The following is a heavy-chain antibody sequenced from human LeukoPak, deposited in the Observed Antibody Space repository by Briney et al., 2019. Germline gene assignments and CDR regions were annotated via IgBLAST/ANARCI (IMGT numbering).Heavy chain of an antibody. J-gene: IGHJ6*02. CDR1: GYTFTSYG. D-gene: IGHD2-2*02. V-gene: IGHV1-2*02. Sequence: ASVKVSCKASGYTFTSYGISWVRQAPGQGLEWMGWINPNSGGTNYAQKFQGRVTMTRDTSISTAYMELSRLRSDDTAVYYCARDLDGVVVPAAIRYYYGMDVWGQGTTVTVSS. CDR3: ARDLDGVVVPAAIRYYYGMDV. CDR2: INPNSGGT.